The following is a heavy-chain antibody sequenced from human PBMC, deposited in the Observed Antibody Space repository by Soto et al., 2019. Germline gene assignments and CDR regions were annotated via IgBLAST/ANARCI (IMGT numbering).Heavy chain of an antibody. CDR3: ARDRFDYYDSSVADY. J-gene: IGHJ4*02. D-gene: IGHD3-22*01. CDR1: GFTFSSYW. CDR2: IKQDGSEK. Sequence: GGSLRLSCAASGFTFSSYWMSWVRQAPGKGLEWVANIKQDGSEKYYVDSVKGRFTISRDNAKNSLYLQMNSLRAEDTAVYYCARDRFDYYDSSVADYWGQGTLVTVSS. V-gene: IGHV3-7*05.